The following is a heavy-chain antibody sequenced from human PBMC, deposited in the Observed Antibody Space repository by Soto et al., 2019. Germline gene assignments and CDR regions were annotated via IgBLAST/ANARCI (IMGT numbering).Heavy chain of an antibody. Sequence: QVQLVESGGGVDQPGRSLRLSCAASGFTFSSYAIHWVRQAPGKGLEWVALISYDGSNKYYADSVKGRFTISRDNSKNTLYLQMNSLRAEDTAVYYCARHKRDLRFLEWSYYFDYWGQGTLVTVSS. CDR2: ISYDGSNK. D-gene: IGHD3-3*01. CDR1: GFTFSSYA. V-gene: IGHV3-30-3*01. J-gene: IGHJ4*02. CDR3: ARHKRDLRFLEWSYYFDY.